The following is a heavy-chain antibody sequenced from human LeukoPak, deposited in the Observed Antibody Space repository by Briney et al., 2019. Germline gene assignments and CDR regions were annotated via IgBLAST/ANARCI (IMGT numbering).Heavy chain of an antibody. V-gene: IGHV4-59*01. J-gene: IGHJ6*03. Sequence: PSETLSLTSSVSAGSISSFYWSWIRQPPGQGLVGCGNIYYSGTTNYNPSLKSRVTISVDTSKNQFSLNLSSVTAADTAVYYCARTTEGGYTYDYFYYYYMDVWGKGTTVTISS. CDR1: AGSISSFY. CDR2: IYYSGTT. D-gene: IGHD5-18*01. CDR3: ARTTEGGYTYDYFYYYYMDV.